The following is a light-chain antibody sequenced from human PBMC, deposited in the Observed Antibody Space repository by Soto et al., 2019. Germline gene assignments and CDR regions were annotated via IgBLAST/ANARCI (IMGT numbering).Light chain of an antibody. J-gene: IGKJ1*01. CDR3: QQYYXTPT. CDR2: WAS. V-gene: IGKV4-1*01. Sequence: DIVMTQSPXXLAVSLGERATINCKSSQSVLYSSNNKNYLAWYQQKPGQPPKLLIYWASTRESGXXXRXXGXXXXXXXXXXXXXLQAEDVXXYYXQQYYXTPTFGQGTKVEIK. CDR1: QSVLYSSNNKNY.